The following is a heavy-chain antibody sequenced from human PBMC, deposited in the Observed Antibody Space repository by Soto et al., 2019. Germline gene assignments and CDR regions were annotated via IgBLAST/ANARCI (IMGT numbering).Heavy chain of an antibody. J-gene: IGHJ4*02. V-gene: IGHV4-39*01. CDR1: GGSISSSSYY. CDR3: ASVRYFDWFFDY. Sequence: PSETLSLTCTVSGGSISSSSYYWGWIRQPPGKGLEWIGSIYYSGSTYYNPSLKSRVTISVDTSKNQFSLKLSSVTAADTAVYYCASVRYFDWFFDYWGQGTLVTSPQ. D-gene: IGHD3-9*01. CDR2: IYYSGST.